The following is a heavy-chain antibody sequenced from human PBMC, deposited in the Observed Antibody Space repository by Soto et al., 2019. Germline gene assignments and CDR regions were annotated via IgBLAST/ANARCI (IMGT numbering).Heavy chain of an antibody. D-gene: IGHD3-16*01. CDR1: GFTFSDYY. J-gene: IGHJ6*02. CDR3: ARDYRQNYKYYGMDA. Sequence: QVQLVESGGGLVKPGGSLRLSCVASGFTFSDYYMNWIRETPGKGLEWLAYISTSGGYKDYADSVKGRFTISRDNTKDSLFLQMDSLRDDDTAVYYCARDYRQNYKYYGMDAWGQGTTVTISS. V-gene: IGHV3-11*04. CDR2: ISTSGGYK.